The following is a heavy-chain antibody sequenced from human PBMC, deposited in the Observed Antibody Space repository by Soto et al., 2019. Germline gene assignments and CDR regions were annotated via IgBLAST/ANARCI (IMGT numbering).Heavy chain of an antibody. V-gene: IGHV3-48*02. J-gene: IGHJ5*02. CDR1: GFTFSHYS. CDR2: ISSSSSMI. Sequence: QLVESGGGLVQPGGSLRLSCAASGFTFSHYSMNWVRQAPGKGLEWVSYISSSSSMISYADSVKGRFTISRDNAKNSLYLQMNSLRDEDTAKYFRAKGYCSGGTCNWFDPWGQGTLVTVSS. D-gene: IGHD2-15*01. CDR3: AKGYCSGGTCNWFDP.